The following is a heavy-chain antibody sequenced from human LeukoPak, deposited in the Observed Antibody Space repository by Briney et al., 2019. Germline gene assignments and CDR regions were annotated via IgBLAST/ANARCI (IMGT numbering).Heavy chain of an antibody. CDR2: MNPNSGNT. J-gene: IGHJ4*02. V-gene: IGHV1-8*01. CDR1: GYTFTSYG. D-gene: IGHD6-19*01. CDR3: ARGPYSSGWFDY. Sequence: ASVKVSCKASGYTFTSYGINWVRQATGQGLEWMGWMNPNSGNTGYAQRFQGRVTMTRNTSISTAYMELSSLRSEDTAVYYCARGPYSSGWFDYWGQGTLVTVSS.